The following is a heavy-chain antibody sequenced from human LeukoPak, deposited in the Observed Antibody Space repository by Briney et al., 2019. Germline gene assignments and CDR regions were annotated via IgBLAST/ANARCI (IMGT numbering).Heavy chain of an antibody. D-gene: IGHD3-22*01. J-gene: IGHJ4*02. V-gene: IGHV3-21*01. CDR1: GFTFSSYS. Sequence: GGSLRLSCAASGFTFSSYSMNWVRQAPGKGLEWVSSISSSSSYIYYADSVKGRFTISRDNAKNSLYQQMNSLRAEDTAVYYCARGDSSGYYYVYYFDYWGQGTLVTVSS. CDR2: ISSSSSYI. CDR3: ARGDSSGYYYVYYFDY.